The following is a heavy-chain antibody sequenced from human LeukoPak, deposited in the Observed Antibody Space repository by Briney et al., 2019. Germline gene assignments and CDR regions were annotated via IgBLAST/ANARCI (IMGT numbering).Heavy chain of an antibody. J-gene: IGHJ3*02. CDR1: GGSISSYY. V-gene: IGHV4-59*01. CDR3: ARVFLGIPMVRGVIRIAFDI. D-gene: IGHD3-10*01. CDR2: IYYSGST. Sequence: SETLSLTCTVSGGSISSYYWSWIRQPPGKGLEWIGYIYYSGSTNYNPSLKSRVTISVDTSKNQFSLKLSSVTAADTAVYYCARVFLGIPMVRGVIRIAFDIWGQGTMVTVSS.